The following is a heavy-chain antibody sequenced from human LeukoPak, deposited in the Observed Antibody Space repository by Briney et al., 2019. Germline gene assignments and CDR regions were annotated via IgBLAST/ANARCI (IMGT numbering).Heavy chain of an antibody. CDR1: GGSFSGYY. J-gene: IGHJ5*02. CDR3: ATTARKALPFDP. D-gene: IGHD1-14*01. CDR2: INHSGST. V-gene: IGHV4-34*01. Sequence: SETLSLTCAVYGGSFSGYYWSWIRQPPGKGLEWIGEINHSGSTNYNPSLKSRVTISVDTSKNQFSLKLSSVTAADTAVYYCATTARKALPFDPWGQGTLVTVSS.